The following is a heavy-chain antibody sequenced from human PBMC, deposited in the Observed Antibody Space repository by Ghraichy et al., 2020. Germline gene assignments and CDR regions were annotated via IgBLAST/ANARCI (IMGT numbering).Heavy chain of an antibody. D-gene: IGHD7-27*01. CDR3: VRGTANWGYY. CDR2: FSNDGSK. J-gene: IGHJ4*02. Sequence: SLRLSCAASGYNFTRYGIHWVRQAPGKGLEWVAVFSNDGSKFYADSVKGRFTISRDISKNTVYVQMNNLKVEDTAMYYCVRGTANWGYYWGQGTLVTVTS. V-gene: IGHV3-30*03. CDR1: GYNFTRYG.